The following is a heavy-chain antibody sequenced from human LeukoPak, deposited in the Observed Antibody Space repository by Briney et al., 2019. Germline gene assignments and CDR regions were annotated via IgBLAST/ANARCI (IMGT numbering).Heavy chain of an antibody. CDR2: INTNTGNP. D-gene: IGHD3-9*01. Sequence: ASVKVSCKASGYTFTSYAMNWVRQAPGQGLGWMGWINTNTGNPTYAQGFTGRFVFSLDTSVSPAYLQISRLKAEDTAVYYCAREWVYDILTGYYNVGVYYYYMDVWGKGTTVTVSS. V-gene: IGHV7-4-1*02. J-gene: IGHJ6*03. CDR1: GYTFTSYA. CDR3: AREWVYDILTGYYNVGVYYYYMDV.